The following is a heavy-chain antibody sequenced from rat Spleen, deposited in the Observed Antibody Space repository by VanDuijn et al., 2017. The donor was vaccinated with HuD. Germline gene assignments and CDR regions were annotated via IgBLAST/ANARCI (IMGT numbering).Heavy chain of an antibody. CDR3: ARAPIAAIKGAYFDY. Sequence: EVQLVESGGGLVQPGRSMKLSCAASGFTFSNYYMAWVRQAPTKGLEWVASISTGGGNTYYRDSVKGRFTFSRDNAKSTLYLQMDSLRSEDTATYYCARAPIAAIKGAYFDYWGQGVLVTVSS. CDR2: ISTGGGNT. D-gene: IGHD1-2*01. J-gene: IGHJ2*01. V-gene: IGHV5-25*01. CDR1: GFTFSNYY.